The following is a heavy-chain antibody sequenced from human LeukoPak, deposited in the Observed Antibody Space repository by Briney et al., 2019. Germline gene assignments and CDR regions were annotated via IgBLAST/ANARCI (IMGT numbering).Heavy chain of an antibody. Sequence: ASVKVSCKASGGTFSSYAISWVRQAPGQGLEWMGWISTYNGNTNYAQKFQGRVTMTRDTSISTAYMELSRLRSDDTAVYYCARSDIVATISDYWGQGTLVTVSS. CDR2: ISTYNGNT. CDR3: ARSDIVATISDY. CDR1: GGTFSSYA. J-gene: IGHJ4*02. V-gene: IGHV1-2*02. D-gene: IGHD5-12*01.